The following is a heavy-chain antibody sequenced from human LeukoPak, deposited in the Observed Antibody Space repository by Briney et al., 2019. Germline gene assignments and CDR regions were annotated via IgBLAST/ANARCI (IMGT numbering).Heavy chain of an antibody. CDR3: ARDFGRSSGDNWFDP. D-gene: IGHD3-10*01. CDR2: INPHSGGT. CDR1: GYTFTGYY. J-gene: IGHJ5*02. Sequence: GASVKVSCKASGYTFTGYYMHWVRQAPGQGLEWMGWINPHSGGTNYAQKFQGRVTMTRDTSISTAYMELSRLRSDDTAVYYCARDFGRSSGDNWFDPWGQGTLVTVSS. V-gene: IGHV1-2*02.